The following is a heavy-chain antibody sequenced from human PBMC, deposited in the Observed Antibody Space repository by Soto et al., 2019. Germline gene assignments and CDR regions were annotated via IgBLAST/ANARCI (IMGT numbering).Heavy chain of an antibody. V-gene: IGHV4-59*08. D-gene: IGHD4-17*01. CDR3: ARQSEESSDYLGIDF. CDR1: GDSISKYY. J-gene: IGHJ4*02. Sequence: PSETLSLTCTVSGDSISKYYWSWIRQPPGKGLEWVGYIYYSGSTNYNPSLKSRVTISLDTSKNQFSLKLSSVTAADTAVYYCARQSEESSDYLGIDFWGQGTLVTVSS. CDR2: IYYSGST.